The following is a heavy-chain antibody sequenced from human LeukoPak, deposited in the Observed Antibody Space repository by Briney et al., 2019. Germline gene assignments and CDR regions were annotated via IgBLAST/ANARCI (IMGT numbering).Heavy chain of an antibody. CDR3: AKMRGAQSIAAAES. CDR2: IGGSGDYA. D-gene: IGHD6-13*01. Sequence: GGSLRLSCAASGFTFSSYEMNWVRQAPGKGLEWVSSIGGSGDYAYYAVSVKGRFTISRDNSTSTLYLQMNSLRAEDTAVYYCAKMRGAQSIAAAESWGQGTLVTVSS. J-gene: IGHJ4*02. V-gene: IGHV3-23*01. CDR1: GFTFSSYE.